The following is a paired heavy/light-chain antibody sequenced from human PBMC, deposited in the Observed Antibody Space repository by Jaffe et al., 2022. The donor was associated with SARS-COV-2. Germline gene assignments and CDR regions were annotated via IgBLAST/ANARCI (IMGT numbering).Light chain of an antibody. CDR1: QGISSW. Sequence: DIQMTQSPSSVSSSVGDRVTITCRASQGISSWLAWYQQKPGRAPKLLIYAASSLRSGVPSRFSGSGSGTDFTLTISSLQPEDFATYYCQQGNSFPFTFGPGTKVDIK. CDR2: AAS. V-gene: IGKV1D-12*01. J-gene: IGKJ3*01. CDR3: QQGNSFPFT.
Heavy chain of an antibody. D-gene: IGHD6-6*01. CDR1: GFTFNSYW. CDR3: AREATAARGDFDY. J-gene: IGHJ4*02. Sequence: EVQLVESGGGLVQPGGSLRLSCAASGFTFNSYWMSWVRQAPGKGLEWVGNINQHGGGKYYVDSMKGRFTISRDNAKNSLFLQMNSLRAEDTAVYYCAREATAARGDFDYWGQGTLVTVSS. CDR2: INQHGGGK. V-gene: IGHV3-7*03.